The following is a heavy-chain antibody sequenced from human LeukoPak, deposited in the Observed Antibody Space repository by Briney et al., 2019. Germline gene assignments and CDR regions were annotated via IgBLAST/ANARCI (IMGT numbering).Heavy chain of an antibody. V-gene: IGHV4-38-2*02. CDR2: IYHSGST. Sequence: PSETLSLTCTVSGYSISSGYYWGWIRQPPGKGLEWIGSIYHSGSTYYNPSLKSRVTISVDTSKNQFSLKLSSVTAADTAVYYCARAPYLIDAFDIWGQGTMVTVSS. CDR3: ARAPYLIDAFDI. J-gene: IGHJ3*02. D-gene: IGHD3-16*01. CDR1: GYSISSGYY.